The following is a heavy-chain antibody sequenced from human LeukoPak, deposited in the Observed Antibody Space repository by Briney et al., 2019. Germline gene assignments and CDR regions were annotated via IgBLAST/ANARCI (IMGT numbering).Heavy chain of an antibody. Sequence: PGGSLRLSCAASGFTFDDYAMHWVRQAPGKGLEWVSGISWNSGSIGYADSVKGRFTISRDNAKNSLYLQMNSLRAEDTALYYCAKDARATIMDAFDIWGQGTMVTVSS. CDR1: GFTFDDYA. D-gene: IGHD5-12*01. CDR2: ISWNSGSI. J-gene: IGHJ3*02. CDR3: AKDARATIMDAFDI. V-gene: IGHV3-9*01.